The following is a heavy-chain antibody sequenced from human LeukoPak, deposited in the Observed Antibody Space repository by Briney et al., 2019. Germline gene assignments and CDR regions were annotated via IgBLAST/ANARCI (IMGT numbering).Heavy chain of an antibody. V-gene: IGHV4-30-4*01. CDR3: ARGDDDYDSDFDY. D-gene: IGHD4-17*01. J-gene: IGHJ4*02. CDR2: IYYSGST. CDR1: GGSISSGDYY. Sequence: SETLSLTCTVSGGSISSGDYYWSWIRQPPGKGLEWIGYIYYSGSTYYNPSLKSRVTISVDTSKNQFSLKLSSVTAADTAVYYCARGDDDYDSDFDYWGQGTLVTVSS.